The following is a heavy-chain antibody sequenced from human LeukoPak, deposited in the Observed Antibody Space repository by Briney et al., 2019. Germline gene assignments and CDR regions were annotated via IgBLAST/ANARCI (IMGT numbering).Heavy chain of an antibody. J-gene: IGHJ5*02. CDR1: GYTFTSYG. CDR3: ARDFWSGYLKDNWFDP. CDR2: IIPIFGTA. V-gene: IGHV1-69*13. D-gene: IGHD3-3*01. Sequence: ASVKVSCKASGYTFTSYGISWVRQAPGQGLEWMGGIIPIFGTANYAQKFQGRVTITADESTSTAYMELSSLRSEDTAVYYCARDFWSGYLKDNWFDPWGQGTLVTVSS.